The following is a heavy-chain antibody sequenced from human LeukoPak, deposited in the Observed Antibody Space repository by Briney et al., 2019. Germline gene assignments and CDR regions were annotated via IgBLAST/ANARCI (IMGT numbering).Heavy chain of an antibody. CDR2: IIPILGIA. V-gene: IGHV1-69*04. J-gene: IGHJ4*02. CDR3: ARDRSPYSGSYLATFDY. CDR1: GGTFSSYA. D-gene: IGHD1-26*01. Sequence: ASVKVSCKASGGTFSSYAISWVRQAPGQGLEWMGRIIPILGIANYAQKFQGRVTITADKSTSTAYMELSSLRSEDTAVYYCARDRSPYSGSYLATFDYWGQGTLVTVSS.